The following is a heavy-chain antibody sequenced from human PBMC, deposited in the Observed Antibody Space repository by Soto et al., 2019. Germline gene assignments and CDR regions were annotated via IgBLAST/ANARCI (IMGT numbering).Heavy chain of an antibody. Sequence: ASVKVSCKASGYTFTGYYMHWVRQAPGQGLEWMGWINPNSGGTNYAQKFQGCVTMTRDTSISTAYMELSRLRSDDTAVYYCARGGFYSSSWYRPIYFQHWGQGTLVTVSS. CDR2: INPNSGGT. D-gene: IGHD6-13*01. CDR3: ARGGFYSSSWYRPIYFQH. J-gene: IGHJ1*01. CDR1: GYTFTGYY. V-gene: IGHV1-2*04.